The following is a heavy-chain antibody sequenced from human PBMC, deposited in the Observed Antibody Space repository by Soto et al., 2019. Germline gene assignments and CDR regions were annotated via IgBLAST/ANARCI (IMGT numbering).Heavy chain of an antibody. J-gene: IGHJ4*02. CDR3: ATVRRRSTVNFDF. V-gene: IGHV4-31*03. CDR1: GGSITSGTYF. D-gene: IGHD4-17*01. Sequence: QLQLQESGPRLVKSSQTLSLTCTVSGGSITSGTYFWSWIRQLPGKGLEWIGYIFYNGSTYYNPSLESRVTRSVDPTKTQCPLKSSSVTAADTAVYYCATVRRRSTVNFDFGGQGARVTVSS. CDR2: IFYNGST.